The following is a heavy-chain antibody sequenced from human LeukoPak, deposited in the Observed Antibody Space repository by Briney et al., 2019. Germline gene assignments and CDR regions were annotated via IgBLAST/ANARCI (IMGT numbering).Heavy chain of an antibody. J-gene: IGHJ4*02. V-gene: IGHV3-23*01. CDR3: AKGREGNYYDSPLDY. CDR2: ISGSGGST. D-gene: IGHD3-22*01. CDR1: GFTFSSYA. Sequence: GGSLRLSCAASGFTFSSYAMSRVRQAPGKGLEWVSAISGSGGSTYYADSVKGRFTISRDNSKNTLYLQMNSLRAEDTAVYYCAKGREGNYYDSPLDYWGQGTLVTVSS.